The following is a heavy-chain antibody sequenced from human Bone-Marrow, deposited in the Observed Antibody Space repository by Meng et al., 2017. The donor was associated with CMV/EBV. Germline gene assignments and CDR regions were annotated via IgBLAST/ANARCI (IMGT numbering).Heavy chain of an antibody. CDR1: GYTFTGYY. CDR3: ARGGLGHYYYGMDV. V-gene: IGHV1-2*02. J-gene: IGHJ6*02. Sequence: ASVKVSCKASGYTFTGYYMHWVRQASGQGLEWMGWINPNSGGTIYAQKFQGRVTMTRDTSINTAYIDLSGLRSDDTAIYYCARGGLGHYYYGMDVWGLGTTVTVSS. CDR2: INPNSGGT.